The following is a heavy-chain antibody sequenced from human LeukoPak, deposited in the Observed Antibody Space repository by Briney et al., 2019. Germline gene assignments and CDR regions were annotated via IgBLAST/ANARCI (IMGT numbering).Heavy chain of an antibody. CDR1: GYTFTGYY. J-gene: IGHJ6*02. D-gene: IGHD4/OR15-4a*01. CDR2: INPDSGGT. CDR3: ARDGALDV. V-gene: IGHV1-2*02. Sequence: ASVNVSCKASGYTFTGYYIHWLRQAPGQGREWMGWINPDSGGTKYAQKFQGRVTMTRDTSITTTFMEVSSLRSDDTAVYYCARDGALDVWGQGTTVTVSS.